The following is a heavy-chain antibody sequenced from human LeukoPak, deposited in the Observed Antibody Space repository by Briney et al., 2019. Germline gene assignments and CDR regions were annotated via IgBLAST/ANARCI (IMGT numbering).Heavy chain of an antibody. CDR1: GFTFSSSE. J-gene: IGHJ4*02. V-gene: IGHV3-48*03. Sequence: GGSLRLSCAASGFTFSSSEMNWVRQAPGKGLEWVSYISSSGTTIYYADSVKGRFTISRDNSKNTLYLQMNSLRAEDTAVYYCAKSGHAGKRVAHYFDYWGQGTLVTVSS. CDR2: ISSSGTTI. D-gene: IGHD1-14*01. CDR3: AKSGHAGKRVAHYFDY.